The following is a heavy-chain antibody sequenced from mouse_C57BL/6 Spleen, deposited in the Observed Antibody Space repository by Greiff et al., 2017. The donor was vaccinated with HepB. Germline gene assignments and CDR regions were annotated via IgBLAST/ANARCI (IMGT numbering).Heavy chain of an antibody. CDR3: ARSLITTGNYFDY. Sequence: QVQLKQPGAELVKPGASVKLSCKASGYTFTSYWMHWVKQRPGQGLEWIGMIHPNSGSTNYNEKFKSKATLTVDKSSSTAYMQLSSLTSEDSAVYYCARSLITTGNYFDYWGQGTTLTVSS. D-gene: IGHD1-1*01. J-gene: IGHJ2*01. CDR1: GYTFTSYW. V-gene: IGHV1-64*01. CDR2: IHPNSGST.